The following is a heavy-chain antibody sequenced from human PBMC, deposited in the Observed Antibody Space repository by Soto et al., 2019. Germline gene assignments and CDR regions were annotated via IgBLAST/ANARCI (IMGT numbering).Heavy chain of an antibody. CDR2: ISYDGSNK. CDR3: AKEGNISFSSGYYLWVFDY. D-gene: IGHD3-22*01. V-gene: IGHV3-30*18. CDR1: GFTFSSYG. Sequence: QVQLVESGGGVVQPGRSLRLSCAASGFTFSSYGMHWVRQAPGKGLEWVAVISYDGSNKYYADSVKGRFTISRDNSKNTLYXQMXXXXXEDTAVYYCAKEGNISFSSGYYLWVFDYWGQGTLVTVSS. J-gene: IGHJ4*02.